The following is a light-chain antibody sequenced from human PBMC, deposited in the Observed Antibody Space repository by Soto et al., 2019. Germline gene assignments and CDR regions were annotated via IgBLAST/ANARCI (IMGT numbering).Light chain of an antibody. CDR1: QSISTY. V-gene: IGKV1-39*01. J-gene: IGKJ2*01. CDR3: QQSYTTPYT. CDR2: AAS. Sequence: DIQMTQSPSSLSASVGDRVTITCRASQSISTYLNWYQHKPGKAPKLLFYAASSLQSGVPSRFSGSGSGTDFTLTISSLQPEDFATYYCQQSYTTPYTFGQGTKVEI.